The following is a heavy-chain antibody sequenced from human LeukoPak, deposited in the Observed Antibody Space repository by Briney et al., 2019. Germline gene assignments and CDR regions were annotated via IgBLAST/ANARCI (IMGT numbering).Heavy chain of an antibody. CDR1: GFTFSSSA. Sequence: GGSLRLSCAAPGFTFSSSAMSWVRQAPGKGLEWVSSISGSGSGGSTYYADSVKGRFTISRDNSKNTLYLQMNNLIAEDTAVYYCAKSGYNRFDYWGQGTRVTVSS. V-gene: IGHV3-23*01. CDR3: AKSGYNRFDY. CDR2: ISGSGSGGST. J-gene: IGHJ4*02. D-gene: IGHD5-24*01.